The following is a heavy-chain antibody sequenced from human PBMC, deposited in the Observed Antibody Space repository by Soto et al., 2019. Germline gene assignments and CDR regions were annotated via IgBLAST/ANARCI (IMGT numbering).Heavy chain of an antibody. D-gene: IGHD5-12*01. CDR3: ARARGYSGYDPFDY. CDR2: IYSGGST. CDR1: GFTVSSNY. V-gene: IGHV3-66*01. J-gene: IGHJ4*02. Sequence: EVQLVESGGGLVQPGGSLRLSCAASGFTVSSNYMSWVRQAPGKGLEWVSVIYSGGSTYYGDSVKGRFTISRDNSKNTRYLQMNSLRAEDTAVYYCARARGYSGYDPFDYWGQGTLVTVSS.